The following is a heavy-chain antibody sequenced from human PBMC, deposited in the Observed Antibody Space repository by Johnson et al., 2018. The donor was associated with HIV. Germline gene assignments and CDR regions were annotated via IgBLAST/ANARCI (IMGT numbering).Heavy chain of an antibody. CDR3: ARDGESHQLPLGDAFDI. D-gene: IGHD1-1*01. J-gene: IGHJ3*02. V-gene: IGHV3-30*03. CDR2: ISYDGRNK. CDR1: GFTFDDYG. Sequence: QMQLVESGGGVVRPGGSLRLSCAASGFTFDDYGMSWVRQAPGKGLEWVAVISYDGRNKKYADSVKGRFTFSRDNSKNTVYLQMNSLRAEDTAVYYCARDGESHQLPLGDAFDIWGQGTMVTVSS.